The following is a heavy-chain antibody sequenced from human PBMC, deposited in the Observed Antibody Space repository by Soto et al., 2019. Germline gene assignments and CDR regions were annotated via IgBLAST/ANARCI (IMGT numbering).Heavy chain of an antibody. CDR1: GFSFSTYG. CDR3: AKWNGYGDY. D-gene: IGHD1-1*01. V-gene: IGHV3-23*01. Sequence: EVQLLESGGGLVQPGGSLRLSCAVPGFSFSTYGVTWVRQAPGKGLEWVSGVSGGSGVTHYADSVKGRFTITGDNSKNTVYLHMNSLRVEDTAVYYCAKWNGYGDYWGQGTLVTVSS. CDR2: VSGGSGVT. J-gene: IGHJ4*02.